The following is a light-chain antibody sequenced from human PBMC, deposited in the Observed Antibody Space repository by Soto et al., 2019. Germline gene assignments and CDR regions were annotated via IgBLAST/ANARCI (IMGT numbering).Light chain of an antibody. CDR1: QTVLSSSNNRNY. CDR2: WVS. V-gene: IGKV4-1*01. Sequence: DIVMTQSPDSLTVSLGERATINCKSSQTVLSSSNNRNYLAWYQQKPGQPPTLLLYWVSTRESGVPDRVSGSGSGADFTLTISRLQAEDVAVYYCQEYYTTPQTFGQGNKVEIK. CDR3: QEYYTTPQT. J-gene: IGKJ1*01.